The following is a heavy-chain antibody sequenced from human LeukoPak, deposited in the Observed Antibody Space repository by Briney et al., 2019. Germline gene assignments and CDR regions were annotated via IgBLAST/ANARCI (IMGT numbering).Heavy chain of an antibody. CDR3: AKYFASGSYYKLPH. D-gene: IGHD3-10*01. J-gene: IGHJ1*01. CDR1: GVAIRNSW. CDR2: ISGSGAYT. V-gene: IGHV3-23*01. Sequence: GGSLRLSCVASGVAIRNSWMSWVRQAPGKGLEWVSTISGSGAYTYYADSVKGRFTISRDNSKNTLYLQMNSLRAEDTAVYYCAKYFASGSYYKLPHWGQGTLVTVSS.